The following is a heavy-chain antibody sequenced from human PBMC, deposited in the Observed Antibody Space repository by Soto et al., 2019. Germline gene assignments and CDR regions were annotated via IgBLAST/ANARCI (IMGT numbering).Heavy chain of an antibody. Sequence: PGGSLRLSCAASGFTFSSYAMSWVRQAPGKGLEWVSAISGSSGSTYYADYVKGRFTISRDNAKNSLYLQMNSLRAEDTAVYYCARTGSGSYYNVLPNYWGQGTLVTVSS. D-gene: IGHD3-10*01. CDR2: ISGSSGST. CDR1: GFTFSSYA. V-gene: IGHV3-23*01. J-gene: IGHJ4*02. CDR3: ARTGSGSYYNVLPNY.